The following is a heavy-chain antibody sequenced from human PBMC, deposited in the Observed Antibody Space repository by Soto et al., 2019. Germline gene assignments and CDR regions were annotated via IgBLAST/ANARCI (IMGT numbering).Heavy chain of an antibody. CDR1: GFTVSAKW. CDR3: AREMHLGSGWGDIDI. Sequence: DVQLVESGGALVQPGGSLGLSCAVSGFTVSAKWMSWVRQAPGKGLEWLANINEDGSKKFYVDSVKGRFTISKDNAKNSLSLLLGSLRADDTAVYYCAREMHLGSGWGDIDIWGRGTMVTVSS. V-gene: IGHV3-7*03. CDR2: INEDGSKK. D-gene: IGHD6-19*01. J-gene: IGHJ4*02.